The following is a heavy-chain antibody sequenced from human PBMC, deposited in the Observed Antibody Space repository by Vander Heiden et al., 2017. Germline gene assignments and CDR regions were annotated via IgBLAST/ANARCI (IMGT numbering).Heavy chain of an antibody. J-gene: IGHJ4*02. CDR2: IIPMFGTT. Sequence: QVQLVQSGAEVKKPGSSVRVSCEASGGTFTNYEVNWVRQAPGQGREWMGGIIPMFGTTNYAQKFQGRVTITADESTNTAYMEVSSLTSEDTAVYYCAKVGVAVAGTPYFDYWGQGTLVTVSS. V-gene: IGHV1-69*01. CDR3: AKVGVAVAGTPYFDY. CDR1: GGTFTNYE. D-gene: IGHD6-19*01.